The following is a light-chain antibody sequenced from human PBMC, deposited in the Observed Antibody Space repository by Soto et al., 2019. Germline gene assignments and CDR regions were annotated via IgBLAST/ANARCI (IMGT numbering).Light chain of an antibody. J-gene: IGKJ3*01. V-gene: IGKV3-20*01. CDR1: ESVTSSC. CDR2: GAS. CDR3: LLFRGSPT. Sequence: EIVLTQSPDTLSLSPGERATLSCTASESVTSSCLAWYQHKPGQAPRLLISGASTRASGIPDRFSGSGVGTDFTLTINRLEPEDCAVYYCLLFRGSPTFGPGSRVHI.